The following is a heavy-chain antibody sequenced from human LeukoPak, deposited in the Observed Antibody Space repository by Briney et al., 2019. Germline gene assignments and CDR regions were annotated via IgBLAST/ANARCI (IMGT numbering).Heavy chain of an antibody. CDR2: ISGSGDST. J-gene: IGHJ4*02. CDR3: AKDPADFWSGYYNHFDY. V-gene: IGHV3-23*01. CDR1: GFTFSSYW. D-gene: IGHD3-3*01. Sequence: SGGSLRLSCAASGFTFSSYWMHWVRQAPGKGLEWVSAISGSGDSTYYADSVKGRFTISRDNSKNTLYLQMNSLRAEDTAVYYCAKDPADFWSGYYNHFDYWGQGTLVTVSS.